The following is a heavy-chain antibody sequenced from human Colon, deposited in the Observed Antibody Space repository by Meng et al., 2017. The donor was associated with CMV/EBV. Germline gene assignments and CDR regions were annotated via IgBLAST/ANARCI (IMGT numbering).Heavy chain of an antibody. CDR3: GRDRDINA. CDR2: ISSGGKTK. CDR1: GFNFDFYE. V-gene: IGHV3-48*03. Sequence: GGSLRLSCAASGFNFDFYEMTWVRQAPGKGLEWISSISSGGKTKYYADSVRGRFTVSRDNAKNSLFLQMDSLRADDTAAYYCGRDRDINAWGRGTMVTVSS. J-gene: IGHJ5*01. D-gene: IGHD3-9*01.